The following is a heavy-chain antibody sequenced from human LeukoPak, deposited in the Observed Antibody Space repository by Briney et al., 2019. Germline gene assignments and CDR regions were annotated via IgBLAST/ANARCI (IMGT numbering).Heavy chain of an antibody. CDR3: AKSRRFKLGELYGVDY. V-gene: IGHV3-30*18. J-gene: IGHJ4*02. CDR2: ISYDGSNK. CDR1: GFIFSNYG. Sequence: PGKSLRLSCAASGFIFSNYGMQWVRQPPGKGLEWVAVISYDGSNKYYADSVKGRFTISRDNSKNTLSLQMNSLRPEDTAVYYCAKSRRFKLGELYGVDYWGQGTLVTVSS. D-gene: IGHD3-10*01.